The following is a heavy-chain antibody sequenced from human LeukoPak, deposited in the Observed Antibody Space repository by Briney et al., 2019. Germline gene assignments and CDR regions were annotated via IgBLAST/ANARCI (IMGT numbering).Heavy chain of an antibody. CDR3: ARHGAMAKNYYLDY. Sequence: NYNPSLKSRVTISVDTSKNQFSLKLSSVTAADTAVYHCARHGAMAKNYYLDYWGQGTLVTVSS. J-gene: IGHJ4*02. V-gene: IGHV4-59*08. D-gene: IGHD5-18*01.